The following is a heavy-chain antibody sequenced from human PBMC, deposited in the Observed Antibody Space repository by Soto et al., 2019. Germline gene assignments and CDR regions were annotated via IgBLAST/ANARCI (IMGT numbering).Heavy chain of an antibody. CDR1: GFTFSSYW. V-gene: IGHV3-7*05. J-gene: IGHJ5*02. CDR3: ASVRNRFLEWLGSPLGWFDP. D-gene: IGHD3-3*01. Sequence: GGSLRLSCAASGFTFSSYWMSWVRQAPGKGLEWVANIKQDGSEKYYVDSVKGRFTISRDNAKNSLYLQMNSLRAEDTAVYYCASVRNRFLEWLGSPLGWFDPWGQGTLVTVSS. CDR2: IKQDGSEK.